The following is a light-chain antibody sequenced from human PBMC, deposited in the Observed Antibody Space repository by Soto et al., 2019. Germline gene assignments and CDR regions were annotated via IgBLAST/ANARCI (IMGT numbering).Light chain of an antibody. Sequence: EVVLTQSPATLSVSPGERATLSCRASESVNQKLGWYQQKPGQAPRLLIYVASYRAPGIPGRFSGSGSGTDYTLIISNLQPDDSAVYYCQQFNKWPHTFGQGTRLEIK. V-gene: IGKV3-15*01. CDR1: ESVNQK. CDR3: QQFNKWPHT. J-gene: IGKJ2*01. CDR2: VAS.